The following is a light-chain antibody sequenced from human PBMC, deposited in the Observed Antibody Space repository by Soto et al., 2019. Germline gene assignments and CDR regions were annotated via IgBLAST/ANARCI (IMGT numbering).Light chain of an antibody. CDR1: QSISSL. Sequence: DIQMTQSPSTLSAAVGDRVTITCRASQSISSLLAWSQQKPGKAPTLLIYKASSLASGVPSRFRGSGSVREFTLTMSRLQTDDFATYGCQPYNRYSPWTSGQGTNVEIK. CDR3: QPYNRYSPWT. V-gene: IGKV1-5*03. J-gene: IGKJ1*01. CDR2: KAS.